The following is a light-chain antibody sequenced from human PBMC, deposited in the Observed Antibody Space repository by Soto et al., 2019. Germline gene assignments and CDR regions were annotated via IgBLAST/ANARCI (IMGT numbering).Light chain of an antibody. CDR2: DVS. CDR3: SSYTSSSTPWV. Sequence: ALTQPASVSGSPGQSITISCTGTSSDVGGYNYVSWYQHHPGKAPKLMICDVSERPSGVSNRFSGSKSGNTASLTISGLQAEDEADYYCSSYTSSSTPWVFGTGTKVTV. J-gene: IGLJ1*01. CDR1: SSDVGGYNY. V-gene: IGLV2-14*03.